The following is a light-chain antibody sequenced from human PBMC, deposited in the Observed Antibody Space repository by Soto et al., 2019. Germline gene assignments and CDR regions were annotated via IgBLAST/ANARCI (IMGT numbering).Light chain of an antibody. V-gene: IGKV3-15*01. CDR1: QTVSSN. J-gene: IGKJ1*01. CDR3: QQYNDWPRT. CDR2: GAS. Sequence: IVMTQSPATLSVSPWERATLSCRASQTVSSNLAWYQQKPGQAPRLLIYGASTRATGIPARFSGSGSGTEFILTISSVESEDFALYHCQQYNDWPRTFGQGTKVDIK.